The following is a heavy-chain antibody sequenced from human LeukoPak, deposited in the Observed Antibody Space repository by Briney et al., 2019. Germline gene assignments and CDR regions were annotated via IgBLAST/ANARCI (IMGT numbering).Heavy chain of an antibody. Sequence: SVKVSCKASGLTFSGSAVQWVRQARGQRLEWLGWIIVDSGDTHYVQKLQERVTITRDMSTNTAYMELSSLTSEDTAVYYCATDSTPMVRGIIIAFGYWGQGTQVTVSS. J-gene: IGHJ4*02. V-gene: IGHV1-58*01. CDR1: GLTFSGSA. D-gene: IGHD3-10*01. CDR3: ATDSTPMVRGIIIAFGY. CDR2: IIVDSGDT.